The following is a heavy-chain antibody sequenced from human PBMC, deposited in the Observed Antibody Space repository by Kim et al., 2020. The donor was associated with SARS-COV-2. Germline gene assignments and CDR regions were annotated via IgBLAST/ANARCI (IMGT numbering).Heavy chain of an antibody. CDR1: GFTFSSYG. CDR2: ISYDGSNK. Sequence: GGSLRLSCAASGFTFSSYGMHWVRQAPGKGLEWVAVISYDGSNKYYADSVKGRFTISRDNSKNTLYLQMNSLRAEDTAVYYCAKSRGPYYYDSSGYSAFDYWGQGTLVTVSS. V-gene: IGHV3-30*18. CDR3: AKSRGPYYYDSSGYSAFDY. J-gene: IGHJ4*02. D-gene: IGHD3-22*01.